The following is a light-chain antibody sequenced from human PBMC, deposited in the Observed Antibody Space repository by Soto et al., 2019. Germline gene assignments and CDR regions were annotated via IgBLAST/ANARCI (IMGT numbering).Light chain of an antibody. CDR3: QVWDSSSDHSVV. CDR2: DDS. V-gene: IGLV3-21*02. Sequence: SYDLTQPPSVSVAPGQTARITCGGNNIGSKSVHWYQQKPGQAPVLVVYDDSDRPSGIPERFSGSNSGNTATLTISRVEAGDEADYYCQVWDSSSDHSVVFGGGTKVTVL. J-gene: IGLJ2*01. CDR1: NIGSKS.